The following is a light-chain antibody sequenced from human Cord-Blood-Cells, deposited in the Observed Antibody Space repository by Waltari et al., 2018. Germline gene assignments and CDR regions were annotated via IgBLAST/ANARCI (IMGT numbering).Light chain of an antibody. CDR1: TGAVTSGHY. J-gene: IGLJ3*02. V-gene: IGLV7-46*01. Sequence: QAVVTQDPSLTVSPGGTVTPPCGSSTGAVTSGHYPYWFQQKPGQAPRTLSYDTSNKHSWIPAPFSGSLLGGKATLTRSGAQPEDEAEYYCLLSYSGARVFGGGTKLTVL. CDR2: DTS. CDR3: LLSYSGARV.